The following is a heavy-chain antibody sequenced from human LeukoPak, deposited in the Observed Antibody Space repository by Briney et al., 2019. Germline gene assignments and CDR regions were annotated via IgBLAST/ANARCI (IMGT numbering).Heavy chain of an antibody. CDR3: ARNYDILTGYSQFDP. CDR1: GFTVRSNY. J-gene: IGHJ5*02. V-gene: IGHV3-66*02. CDR2: IYSGGST. Sequence: GGSLRLSCAAPGFTVRSNYMSWVRQAPGKGLGWVSVIYSGGSTYYADSVKGRFTISRDNSKNTLYLQMNSLRAEDTAVYYCARNYDILTGYSQFDPWGQGTLVTVSS. D-gene: IGHD3-9*01.